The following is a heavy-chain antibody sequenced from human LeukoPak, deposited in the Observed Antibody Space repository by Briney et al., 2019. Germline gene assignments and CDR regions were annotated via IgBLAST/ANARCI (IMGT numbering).Heavy chain of an antibody. Sequence: SETLSLTCTVSGGSISSYYWSWIRQPAGKGLEWIGRIYSSGSTDYNPSLKSRVTMSIDTSKNQLSLKLSSVTAADTAMYYCARGPPPDFDCWGQGTLDTVSS. CDR1: GGSISSYY. CDR2: IYSSGST. V-gene: IGHV4-4*07. J-gene: IGHJ4*02. CDR3: ARGPPPDFDC.